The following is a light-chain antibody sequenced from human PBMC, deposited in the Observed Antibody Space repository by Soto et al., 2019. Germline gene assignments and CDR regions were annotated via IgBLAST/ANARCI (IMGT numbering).Light chain of an antibody. CDR1: SSDVGSYNL. Sequence: QSVLTQPASVSGSPGQSITISCTGSSSDVGSYNLVAWHQQHPGKAPKLMIYEGSKRPSGVSNRFSGSKSGNTASLTISGLQADDEADYYCCSYAGSSTWVFGGGTKLTVL. CDR2: EGS. V-gene: IGLV2-23*01. J-gene: IGLJ3*02. CDR3: CSYAGSSTWV.